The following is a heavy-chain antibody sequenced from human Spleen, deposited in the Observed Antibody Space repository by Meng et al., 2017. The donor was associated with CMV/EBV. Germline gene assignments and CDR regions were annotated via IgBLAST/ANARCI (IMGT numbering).Heavy chain of an antibody. CDR1: GYTFTNFY. V-gene: IGHV1-2*02. D-gene: IGHD2-15*01. CDR3: ARGGGHGRAMDV. CDR2: INPNSGGT. J-gene: IGHJ6*02. Sequence: ASVKVSCKTSGYTFTNFYMHWVRQAPGQGLEWMGWINPNSGGTNYAQKFQGRVTMTRDTSISTAYMELSRLRSDDTAVYYCARGGGHGRAMDVWGQGTTVTVSS.